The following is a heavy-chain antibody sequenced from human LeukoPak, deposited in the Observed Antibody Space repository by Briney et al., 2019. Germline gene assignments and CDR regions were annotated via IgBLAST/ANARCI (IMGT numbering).Heavy chain of an antibody. Sequence: PSETLSLTCAVSGYSISSGYYWGWIRQPPGKGLEWIGSIYHSGSTYYNPSLKSRVTISVDTSKNQFSLKLSSVTAADTAVYYCAREVDTAMVTLFDYWGQGTLVTVSS. CDR1: GYSISSGYY. CDR3: AREVDTAMVTLFDY. CDR2: IYHSGST. J-gene: IGHJ4*02. V-gene: IGHV4-38-2*02. D-gene: IGHD5-18*01.